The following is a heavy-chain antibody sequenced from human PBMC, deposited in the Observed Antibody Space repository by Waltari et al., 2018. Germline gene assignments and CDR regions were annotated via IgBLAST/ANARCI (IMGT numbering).Heavy chain of an antibody. J-gene: IGHJ3*02. D-gene: IGHD6-13*01. V-gene: IGHV4-61*01. CDR2: IYYSVST. CDR3: ATSLVVAAAGTPVAFDI. CDR1: GGSVSSGSYY. Sequence: QVQLQESGPGLVKPSETLSLTCTVSGGSVSSGSYYWTWIRQPPGKVLEWIWYIYYSVSTNYNPSRKRRVTISVDTSKNQFSLKLTSVIAADTAVYYCATSLVVAAAGTPVAFDIWGQGTMVTVSS.